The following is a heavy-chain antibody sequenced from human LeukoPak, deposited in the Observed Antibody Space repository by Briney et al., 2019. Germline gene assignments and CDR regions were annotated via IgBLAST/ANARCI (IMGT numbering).Heavy chain of an antibody. CDR3: ARGDYGDRDLDY. J-gene: IGHJ4*02. CDR2: ISSRSSSI. CDR1: GFTFSSYA. Sequence: GRSLRLSCAASGFTFSSYAMHWVRQAPGKGLEWVSYISSRSSSIYYADSVKGRFTLSRDNAKNSLYLQMNSLRDEDTAVYYCARGDYGDRDLDYWGQGTLVTVSS. V-gene: IGHV3-48*02. D-gene: IGHD4-17*01.